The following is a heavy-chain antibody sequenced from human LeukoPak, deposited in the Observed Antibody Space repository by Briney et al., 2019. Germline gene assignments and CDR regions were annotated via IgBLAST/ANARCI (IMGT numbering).Heavy chain of an antibody. CDR2: IYYSGST. V-gene: IGHV4-30-4*01. CDR3: ARAVSSWWGDAFDI. Sequence: SQTLSLTCTVSGGSISSGDYYWSWIRQPPGEGLEWIGYIYYSGSTYYNPSLKSRVTISVDTSKNQFSLKLSSVTAADTAVYYCARAVSSWWGDAFDIWGQGTMVTVSS. D-gene: IGHD6-13*01. J-gene: IGHJ3*02. CDR1: GGSISSGDYY.